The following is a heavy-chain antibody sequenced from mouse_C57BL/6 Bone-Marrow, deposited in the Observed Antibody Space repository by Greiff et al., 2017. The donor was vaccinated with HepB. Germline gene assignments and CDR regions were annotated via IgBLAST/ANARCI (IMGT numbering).Heavy chain of an antibody. CDR1: GYTFTSYW. CDR3: ARDGTRAVGARWYFDV. CDR2: IYPGSGST. J-gene: IGHJ1*03. Sequence: QVQLQQPGAELVKPGASVKMSCKASGYTFTSYWITWVKQRPGQGLEWIGDIYPGSGSTNYNEKFKSKATLTVDTSSSTAYMQLSSLTSEDSAVYYCARDGTRAVGARWYFDVWGTGTTVTVSS. D-gene: IGHD1-1*01. V-gene: IGHV1-55*01.